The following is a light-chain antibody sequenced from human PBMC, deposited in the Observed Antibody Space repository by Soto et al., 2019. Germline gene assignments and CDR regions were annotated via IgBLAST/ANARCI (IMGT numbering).Light chain of an antibody. J-gene: IGLJ2*01. V-gene: IGLV2-8*01. CDR2: EVT. Sequence: QSALTQPPSASGSPGQSVTISCTGTSSDVGGYNFVSWYQQHPGKAPKLMIYEVTKRPSGVPDRFSGSKSGNTASLTVSGLQDEDEADYYYTSYAGSNSPVVFGGGTKLTVL. CDR3: TSYAGSNSPVV. CDR1: SSDVGGYNF.